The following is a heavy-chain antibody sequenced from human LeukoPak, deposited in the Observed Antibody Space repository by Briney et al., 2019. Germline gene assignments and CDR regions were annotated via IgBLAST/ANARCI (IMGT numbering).Heavy chain of an antibody. CDR3: ARDDYGDSPYYYYGMDV. D-gene: IGHD4-17*01. J-gene: IGHJ6*02. CDR1: GYSISSGYY. V-gene: IGHV4-38-2*02. Sequence: PSETLSLTCTVSGYSISSGYYWGWIRQPPGKGLEWIGSIYHSGSTYYNPSLKSRVTISVDTSKNQFSLKLSSVTAADTAVYYCARDDYGDSPYYYYGMDVWGQGTTVTVSS. CDR2: IYHSGST.